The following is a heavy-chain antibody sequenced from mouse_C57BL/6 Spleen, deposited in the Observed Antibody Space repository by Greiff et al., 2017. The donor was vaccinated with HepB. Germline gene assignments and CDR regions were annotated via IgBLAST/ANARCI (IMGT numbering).Heavy chain of an antibody. Sequence: EVQLVESGGGLVKPGGSLKLSCAASGFTFSSYAMSWVRQTPEKRLEWVATISDGGSYTYYPDNVKGRFTISRDNAKNNLYLQMSHLKSEDTAMYYCARAGDDLAWFAYWGQGTLVTVSA. J-gene: IGHJ3*01. CDR1: GFTFSSYA. CDR2: ISDGGSYT. V-gene: IGHV5-4*01. CDR3: ARAGDDLAWFAY.